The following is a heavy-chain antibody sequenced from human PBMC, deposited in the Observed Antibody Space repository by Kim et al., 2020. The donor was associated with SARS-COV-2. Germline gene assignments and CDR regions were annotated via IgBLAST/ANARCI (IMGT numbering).Heavy chain of an antibody. CDR2: ISTNGGST. CDR1: GFIFSNYA. CDR3: VKETTSSVWNGYFDY. Sequence: GGSLRLSCSASGFIFSNYAMHWVRQAPGKGLEYVSAISTNGGSTYYADSVRGRFTISRDNSKNTLYFQMSSLRVEDTAVYYCVKETTSSVWNGYFDYWGQGTLVSVSS. J-gene: IGHJ4*02. D-gene: IGHD3-3*01. V-gene: IGHV3-64D*06.